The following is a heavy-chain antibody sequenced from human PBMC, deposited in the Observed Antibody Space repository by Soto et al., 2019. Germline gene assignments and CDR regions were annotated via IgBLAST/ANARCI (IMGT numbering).Heavy chain of an antibody. CDR3: AKAVADDGFCGSRSPTSVRACGVDV. CDR1: GGTFSSYV. J-gene: IGHJ6*02. D-gene: IGHD3-10*02. Sequence: QVQLVQSGPEMKKPGSSVKVSCKASGGTFSSYVISWVRQAPGHGLEWMGGIITIFGTAKYEQKFQGRVTSTADESTSTVYMELSSLRPEDTALYFCAKAVADDGFCGSRSPTSVRACGVDVWGQGTPVTASS. CDR2: IITIFGTA. V-gene: IGHV1-69*01.